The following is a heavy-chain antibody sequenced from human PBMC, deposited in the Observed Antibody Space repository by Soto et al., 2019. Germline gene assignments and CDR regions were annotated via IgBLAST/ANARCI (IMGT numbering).Heavy chain of an antibody. CDR1: GYTFTSYG. J-gene: IGHJ5*02. D-gene: IGHD2-21*02. CDR3: ARDKGAYCGGDCYSTWFDP. CDR2: ISAYNGNT. V-gene: IGHV1-18*01. Sequence: QVQLVQSGAEVKKPGASVKVSCKASGYTFTSYGISWVRQAPGQGLEWMGWISAYNGNTNYAQKLQGRVTMTTDTSTSTAYGELRSLRSDDRAVYSGARDKGAYCGGDCYSTWFDPWGQGTLVTVSS.